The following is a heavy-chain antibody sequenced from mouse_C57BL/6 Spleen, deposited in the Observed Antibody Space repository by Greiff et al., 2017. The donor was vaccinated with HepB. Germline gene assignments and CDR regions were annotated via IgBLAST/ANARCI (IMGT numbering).Heavy chain of an antibody. D-gene: IGHD4-1*02. J-gene: IGHJ2*01. CDR2: IDPSDSYT. CDR1: GYTFTSYW. Sequence: VQLQQPGAELVKPGASVKLSCKASGYTFTSYWMQWVKQRPGQGLEWIGEIDPSDSYTNYNPEFKGKATLTVDTSTSTAYMQLSSLTSEAAAVYYCASTGIGYWGEGTTLAVSS. V-gene: IGHV1-50*01. CDR3: ASTGIGY.